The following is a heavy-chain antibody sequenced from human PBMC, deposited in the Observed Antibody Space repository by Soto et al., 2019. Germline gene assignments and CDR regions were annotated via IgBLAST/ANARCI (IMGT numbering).Heavy chain of an antibody. CDR1: GGSISSSSYY. J-gene: IGHJ5*02. D-gene: IGHD3-3*01. CDR3: ARTYYDFWSGPFAP. Sequence: QLQLQESGPGLVKPSETLSLTCTVSGGSISSSSYYWCWIRQPPGKGLEWIGSIYYSGSTYYNPSLKSRVTISVDTSKNQCSLRLRSVTAADTAVYYCARTYYDFWSGPFAPWGQGTLVTVSS. V-gene: IGHV4-39*01. CDR2: IYYSGST.